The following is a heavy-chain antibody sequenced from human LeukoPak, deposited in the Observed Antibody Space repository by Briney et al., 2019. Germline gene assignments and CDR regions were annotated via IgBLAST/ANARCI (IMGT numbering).Heavy chain of an antibody. D-gene: IGHD2-2*01. CDR1: GFTFSSYG. Sequence: PGGSLRLSCAASGFTFSSYGMHWVRQAPGKGLEWVAVISYDGSNKYYADSVKGRFTISRDNSKNTLYLQMNSLRAEDTAVYYCASLGHCSSTSCYRRAGWFDYWGQGALVTVSS. J-gene: IGHJ5*01. V-gene: IGHV3-30*03. CDR3: ASLGHCSSTSCYRRAGWFDY. CDR2: ISYDGSNK.